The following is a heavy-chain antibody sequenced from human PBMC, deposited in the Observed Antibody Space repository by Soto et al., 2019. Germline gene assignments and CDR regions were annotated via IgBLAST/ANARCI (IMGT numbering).Heavy chain of an antibody. CDR3: ARVRIAARTGAYGMDV. J-gene: IGHJ6*02. D-gene: IGHD6-6*01. V-gene: IGHV4-4*07. CDR2: IYTSGST. Sequence: QVQLQESGPGLVKPSETLSLTCTVSGGSISSYYWSWIRQPAGKGLEWIGRIYTSGSTNYNPSLKSRVTMSIDTSKNPFSLKLSSVTAADTAVYYCARVRIAARTGAYGMDVWGQGTTVTVSS. CDR1: GGSISSYY.